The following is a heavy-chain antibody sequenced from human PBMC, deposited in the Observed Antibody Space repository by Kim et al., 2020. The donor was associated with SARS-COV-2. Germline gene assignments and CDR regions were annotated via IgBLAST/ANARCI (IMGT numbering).Heavy chain of an antibody. J-gene: IGHJ4*02. CDR3: ARSIGYCSSTSCYFDY. Sequence: SLKSRVTISVDPSKNQFSLKLSAVTAGDTAVYYCARSIGYCSSTSCYFDYWGQGTLVTVSS. V-gene: IGHV4-31*02. D-gene: IGHD2-2*01.